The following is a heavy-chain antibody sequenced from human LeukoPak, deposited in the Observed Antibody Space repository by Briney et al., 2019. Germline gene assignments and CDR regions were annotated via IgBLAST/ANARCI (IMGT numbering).Heavy chain of an antibody. CDR2: IKQDESEK. CDR1: GFTFSSYA. CDR3: AREAYFYDSNYFDY. V-gene: IGHV3-7*01. J-gene: IGHJ4*02. D-gene: IGHD3-22*01. Sequence: GGSLRLSCAASGFTFSSYAMSWVRQAPGKGLEWVANIKQDESEKYYVDSVKGRFTISRDNAKNALYLQMNSLRAEDTAVYYCAREAYFYDSNYFDYWGQGTLVTVSS.